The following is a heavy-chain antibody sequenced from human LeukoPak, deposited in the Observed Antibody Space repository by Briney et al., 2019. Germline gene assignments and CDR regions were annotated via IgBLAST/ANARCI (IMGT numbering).Heavy chain of an antibody. V-gene: IGHV3-74*01. Sequence: GGSLRLSCEASGFSFSSSWMHWVRQAPGRGLVWVSRINSDGSSTIYADSVKGRFTISRDNAKNTLYLQMNSLRAEDTAVYYCARERWYYDILTGYYPNYYYYMDVWGKGTTVTVSS. CDR2: INSDGSST. D-gene: IGHD3-9*01. CDR3: ARERWYYDILTGYYPNYYYYMDV. J-gene: IGHJ6*03. CDR1: GFSFSSSW.